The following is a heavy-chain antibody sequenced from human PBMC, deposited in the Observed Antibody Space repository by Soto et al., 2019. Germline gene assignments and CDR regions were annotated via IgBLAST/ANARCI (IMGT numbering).Heavy chain of an antibody. CDR3: AKDTYYYDSSGSLNPN. CDR2: IYYSGST. Sequence: PSETLSLTCTVSGGSISSYYWSWIRQPPGKGLEWIGYIYYSGSTNYNPPLKSRVTISVDTSKNQFSLKLSSVTAADTAVYYCAKDTYYYDSSGSLNPNWGQGTLVSVSS. D-gene: IGHD3-22*01. CDR1: GGSISSYY. J-gene: IGHJ4*02. V-gene: IGHV4-59*01.